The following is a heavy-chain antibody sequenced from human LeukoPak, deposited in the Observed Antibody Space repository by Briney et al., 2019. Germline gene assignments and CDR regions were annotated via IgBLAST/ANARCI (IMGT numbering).Heavy chain of an antibody. V-gene: IGHV4-61*01. CDR2: IYYSGST. Sequence: PSETLSLTCTVSGASISSSSYYWSWIRQPPGKGLEWIGYIYYSGSTNYNPSLKSRVTISVDTSKNQFSLKLSSVTAADTAVYFCARGFGSGSRPFDYWGQGTLVTVSS. J-gene: IGHJ4*02. CDR1: GASISSSSYY. D-gene: IGHD3-10*01. CDR3: ARGFGSGSRPFDY.